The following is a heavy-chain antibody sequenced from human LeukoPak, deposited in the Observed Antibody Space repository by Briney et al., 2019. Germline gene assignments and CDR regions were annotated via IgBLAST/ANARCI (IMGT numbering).Heavy chain of an antibody. CDR1: GFTFSTYG. CDR2: IRYDGNDK. Sequence: PGGSLKLSCAASGFTFSTYGMHWVRQAPGKGLEWVAFIRYDGNDKYYADFVKGRFTISRDNSKNTLYLHMNSLRTEDTAVYYCAKIEGKYQLANVPDHWGQGTLVTVSS. J-gene: IGHJ4*02. V-gene: IGHV3-30*02. D-gene: IGHD2-2*01. CDR3: AKIEGKYQLANVPDH.